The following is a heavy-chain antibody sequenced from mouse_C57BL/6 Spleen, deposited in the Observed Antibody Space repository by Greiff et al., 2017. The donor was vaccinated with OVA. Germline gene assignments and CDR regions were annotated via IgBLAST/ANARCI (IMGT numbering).Heavy chain of an antibody. CDR1: GYTFTDYN. CDR2: INPNNGGT. D-gene: IGHD2-3*01. Sequence: EVQLQQSGPELVKPGASVKIPCKASGYTFTDYNMDWVKQSHGKSLEWIGDINPNNGGTIYNQKFKGKATLTVDKSSSTAYMELRSLTSEDTAVYYCAREGDGYPWFAYWGQGTLVTVSA. V-gene: IGHV1-18*01. CDR3: AREGDGYPWFAY. J-gene: IGHJ3*01.